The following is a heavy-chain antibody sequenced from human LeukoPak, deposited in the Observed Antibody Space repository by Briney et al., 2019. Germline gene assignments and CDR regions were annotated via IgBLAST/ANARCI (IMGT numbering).Heavy chain of an antibody. CDR1: GGSFSGYY. J-gene: IGHJ4*02. V-gene: IGHV4-34*01. D-gene: IGHD5-18*01. CDR3: ARYSDGFTYYFEY. Sequence: PSETLSLTCAVYGGSFSGYYWGWIRQPPGKGLEWIGEINHSGSTDYNPSLKSRVTISVDTSKNQFSLKLSSVTAADTAVYYCARYSDGFTYYFEYGAQGTLVTVSS. CDR2: INHSGST.